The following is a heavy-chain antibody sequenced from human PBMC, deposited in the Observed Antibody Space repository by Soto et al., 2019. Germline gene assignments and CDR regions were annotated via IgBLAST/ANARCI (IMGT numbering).Heavy chain of an antibody. Sequence: GGSLSLSCAAAGFTFSSYGRHWVCQAPGKGLERVAVIWYDGSNKYYADSVKGRFTISRDNSKNTLYLQMNSLRAEDTAVYYCARSILDSSSWYWAQDYYGMDVWGQGTTVTVSS. CDR3: ARSILDSSSWYWAQDYYGMDV. D-gene: IGHD6-13*01. CDR1: GFTFSSYG. J-gene: IGHJ6*02. V-gene: IGHV3-33*01. CDR2: IWYDGSNK.